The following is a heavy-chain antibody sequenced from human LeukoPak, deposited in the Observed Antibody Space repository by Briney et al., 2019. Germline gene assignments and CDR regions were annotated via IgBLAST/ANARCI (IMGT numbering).Heavy chain of an antibody. V-gene: IGHV4-4*07. J-gene: IGHJ6*03. D-gene: IGHD3-9*01. CDR2: FYNSGST. Sequence: RASETLSLTCTVSGGSISDYYWSWIRQPAGKGLEWIGRFYNSGSTNYNPSLKSRVTMSVDTSKNQFSLKLSSVTAADTAVYYCAREGKEFDSIGSRYYYYYMDVWGKGTTVTVSS. CDR1: GGSISDYY. CDR3: AREGKEFDSIGSRYYYYYMDV.